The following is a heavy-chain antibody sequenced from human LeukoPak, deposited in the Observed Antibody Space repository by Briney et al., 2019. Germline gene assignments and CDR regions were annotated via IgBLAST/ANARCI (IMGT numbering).Heavy chain of an antibody. J-gene: IGHJ5*02. CDR1: GGSISSGGYY. V-gene: IGHV4-31*03. D-gene: IGHD5-18*01. Sequence: SQTLSLTCTVSGGSISSGGYYWSWIRQHPGKGLEWIGYIYYSGSTYYNPSLKSRVTISVDTSKNQFSLKLSSVTAADTAVYYCASGGYSYGTNWFDPWGQGTLVTVSS. CDR3: ASGGYSYGTNWFDP. CDR2: IYYSGST.